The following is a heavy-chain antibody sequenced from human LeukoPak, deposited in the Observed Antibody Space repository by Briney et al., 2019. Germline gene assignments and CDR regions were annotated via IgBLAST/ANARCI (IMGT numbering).Heavy chain of an antibody. J-gene: IGHJ4*02. CDR1: GGTFSRYA. CDR3: ASHGQAYCGGDCYFDY. D-gene: IGHD2-21*02. Sequence: SVKVSCKASGGTFSRYAISWVRQAPGQGLEWMGRIIPILGIANYAQKFQGRVTITADKSTSTAYMELSSLRSEDTAVYYCASHGQAYCGGDCYFDYWGQGPLVTVSS. V-gene: IGHV1-69*04. CDR2: IIPILGIA.